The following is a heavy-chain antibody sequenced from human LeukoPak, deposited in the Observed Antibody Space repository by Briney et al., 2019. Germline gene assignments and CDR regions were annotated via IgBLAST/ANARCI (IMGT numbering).Heavy chain of an antibody. CDR3: ARDYDPDTLIVVVIAY. CDR1: GFTFSSYS. D-gene: IGHD2-21*01. Sequence: KTGGSLRLSCAASGFTFSSYSMNWVRQAPGKGLEWVSSISSSSSCIYYADSVKGRFTISRDNAKNSLYLQMNSLRAEDTAVYYCARDYDPDTLIVVVIAYWGQGTLVTVSS. J-gene: IGHJ4*02. V-gene: IGHV3-21*01. CDR2: ISSSSSCI.